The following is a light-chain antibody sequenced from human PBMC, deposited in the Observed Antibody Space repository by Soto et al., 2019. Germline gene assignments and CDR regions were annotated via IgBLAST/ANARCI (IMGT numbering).Light chain of an antibody. J-gene: IGLJ1*01. CDR1: SSDVGGYNY. CDR3: SSYTGSRTLGV. V-gene: IGLV2-14*01. Sequence: QSALTQPASVSGSPGQSITISCTGTSSDVGGYNYVSWYQQHPGKAPKLMIYEVSNRPSGVSNRFSGSKSGNTASLTISGLQAEDEADYYCSSYTGSRTLGVFGTGTKLTVL. CDR2: EVS.